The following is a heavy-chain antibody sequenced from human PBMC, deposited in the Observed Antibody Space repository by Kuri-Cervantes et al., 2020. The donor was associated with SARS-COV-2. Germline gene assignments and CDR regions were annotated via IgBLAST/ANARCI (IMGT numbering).Heavy chain of an antibody. CDR1: GFTVSSNY. J-gene: IGHJ6*02. CDR3: AKGGAADNHYYYYYGMDV. Sequence: GGSLRLSCAASGFTVSSNYMSWVRQAPGKGLEWVSVIYSGGSTYYADSVKGRFTISRDNSKNTLYLQMNSLRAEDTAVYYCAKGGAADNHYYYYYGMDVWGQGTTVTVSS. CDR2: IYSGGST. V-gene: IGHV3-53*01. D-gene: IGHD3-16*01.